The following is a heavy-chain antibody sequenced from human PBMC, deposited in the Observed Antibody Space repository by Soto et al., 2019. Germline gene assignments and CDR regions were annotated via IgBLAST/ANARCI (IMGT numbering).Heavy chain of an antibody. CDR1: GFTFSDYY. D-gene: IGHD3-22*01. CDR2: ISSTGNTI. Sequence: QVQLVESGGGLVRTSGSLRLACVASGFTFSDYYMSWVRQAPGKGLEWVSYISSTGNTIYYADSVKGRFTISRDNAKNSVYLQMNNLRAEDTALYFCAKMSSENYYDPVFSWGQGTLVTVSS. CDR3: AKMSSENYYDPVFS. V-gene: IGHV3-11*01. J-gene: IGHJ4*02.